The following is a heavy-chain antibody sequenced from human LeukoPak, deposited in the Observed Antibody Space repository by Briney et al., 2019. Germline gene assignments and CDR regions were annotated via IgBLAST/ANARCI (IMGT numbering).Heavy chain of an antibody. Sequence: PGGSLRLSRAASGFTFSSYAMHWVRQAPGKGLEWVAVISYDGSNKYYADSVKGRFTISRDNSKNTLYLQMNSLRAEDTAVYYCARVVERYCSSTSCHLKSHYYYGMDVWGQGTTVTVSS. CDR2: ISYDGSNK. CDR3: ARVVERYCSSTSCHLKSHYYYGMDV. CDR1: GFTFSSYA. V-gene: IGHV3-30-3*01. J-gene: IGHJ6*02. D-gene: IGHD2-2*01.